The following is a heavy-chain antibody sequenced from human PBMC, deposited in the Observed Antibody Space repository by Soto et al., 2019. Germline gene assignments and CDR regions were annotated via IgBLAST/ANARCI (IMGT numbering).Heavy chain of an antibody. V-gene: IGHV1-46*01. Sequence: VASVKVSCKASGYTFTSYYMHWVRQAPGQGLEWMGIINPSGGSTSYAQKFQGRVTMTRDTSTSTVYMELSSLRSEETAVYYCASPNPLYCSSTSCYNDDFDIWGQGTMVTVSS. D-gene: IGHD2-2*01. CDR3: ASPNPLYCSSTSCYNDDFDI. J-gene: IGHJ3*02. CDR2: INPSGGST. CDR1: GYTFTSYY.